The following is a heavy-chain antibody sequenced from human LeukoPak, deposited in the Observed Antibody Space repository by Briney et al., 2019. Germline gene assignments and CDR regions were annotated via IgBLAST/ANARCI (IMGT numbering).Heavy chain of an antibody. CDR3: ARAPGNDYYPYYYMDV. J-gene: IGHJ6*03. CDR2: VYYSGST. D-gene: IGHD4/OR15-4a*01. V-gene: IGHV4-59*01. CDR1: GGSISSYY. Sequence: PSETLSLTCTVSGGSISSYYWSWIRQPPGKGLEWTGYVYYSGSTNYNPSLKSRVTISVDTSKNQFSLKVNSVTAADTAVYYCARAPGNDYYPYYYMDVWGKGTTVTVSS.